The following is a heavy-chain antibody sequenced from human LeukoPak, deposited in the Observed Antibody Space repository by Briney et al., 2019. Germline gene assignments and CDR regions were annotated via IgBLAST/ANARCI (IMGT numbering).Heavy chain of an antibody. CDR3: ARGREWEPKVFDY. J-gene: IGHJ4*02. CDR1: GGSISSRNW. CDR2: IYYSGST. Sequence: SETLSLTCAVSGGSISSRNWWSWVRQPPGKGLEWIGYIYYSGSTNYNPSLKSRVTISVDTSKNQFSLKLSSVTAADTAVYYCARGREWEPKVFDYWGQGTLVTVSS. V-gene: IGHV4-4*02. D-gene: IGHD1-26*01.